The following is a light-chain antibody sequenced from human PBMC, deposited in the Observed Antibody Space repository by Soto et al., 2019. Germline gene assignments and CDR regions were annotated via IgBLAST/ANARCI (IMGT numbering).Light chain of an antibody. CDR1: QDIRNE. J-gene: IGKJ1*01. Sequence: DIQMTQSPSSLSASVGDRVTISCRASQDIRNELGWFQQKPGKAPKRLIYIASSLQSGVPSRFSGSGSGTEFTLTISSLQPEDYATYYCLQHNDYPPTFGQGTKVEI. CDR2: IAS. CDR3: LQHNDYPPT. V-gene: IGKV1-17*01.